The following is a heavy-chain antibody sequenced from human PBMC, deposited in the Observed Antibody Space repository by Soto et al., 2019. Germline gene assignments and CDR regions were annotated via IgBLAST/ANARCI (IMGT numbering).Heavy chain of an antibody. J-gene: IGHJ4*02. V-gene: IGHV1-2*04. D-gene: IGHD6-13*01. CDR3: ARGDSSSSFDY. Sequence: GASVKVSCKASGYTFTSYAMNWVRQAPGQGLEWMGWINPNSGGTNYAQKFQGWVTMIRDTSISTAYMELSRLRSDDTAVYYCARGDSSSSFDYWGQGTLVTVSS. CDR1: GYTFTSYA. CDR2: INPNSGGT.